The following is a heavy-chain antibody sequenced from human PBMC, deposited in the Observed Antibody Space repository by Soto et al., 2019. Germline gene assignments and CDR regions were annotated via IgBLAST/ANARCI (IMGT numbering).Heavy chain of an antibody. CDR1: GFTFSSYA. Sequence: GGSLRLSCAASGFTFSSYAMSWVRQAPGKGLEWVSAISGSGGSTYYADSVKGRFTISRDNSKNTLYLQMNSLRAEDTAVYYCAKDTELWFGELFDNWFDPWGQGTLVTVSS. D-gene: IGHD3-10*01. J-gene: IGHJ5*02. CDR3: AKDTELWFGELFDNWFDP. CDR2: ISGSGGST. V-gene: IGHV3-23*01.